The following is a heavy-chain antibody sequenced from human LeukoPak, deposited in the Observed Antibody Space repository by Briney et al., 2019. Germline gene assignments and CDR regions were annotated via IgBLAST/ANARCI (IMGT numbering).Heavy chain of an antibody. J-gene: IGHJ4*02. V-gene: IGHV4-34*01. Sequence: SETLSLTCAVYGGSFSGYYWSWIRQPPGKGLEWIGEINHSGSTNYNPSLKSRVTISVDKSKNQFSLKLSSVTAADTAVYYCARDVALGAPFDYWGQGTLVTVSS. CDR2: INHSGST. CDR3: ARDVALGAPFDY. D-gene: IGHD3-16*01. CDR1: GGSFSGYY.